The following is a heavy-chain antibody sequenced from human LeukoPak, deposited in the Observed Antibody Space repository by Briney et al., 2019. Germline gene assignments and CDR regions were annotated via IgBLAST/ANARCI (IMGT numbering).Heavy chain of an antibody. CDR1: GGSISSYY. Sequence: PSETLSLTCTVSGGSISSYYWSWIRQPPGKGLEWIGYIYTSGSTNYNPSIKSRVTISVDTSKNQFSLKLSSVTAADTAVYYCARLNLAAREDYWGQGTLVTVSS. J-gene: IGHJ4*02. D-gene: IGHD6-6*01. CDR3: ARLNLAAREDY. CDR2: IYTSGST. V-gene: IGHV4-4*09.